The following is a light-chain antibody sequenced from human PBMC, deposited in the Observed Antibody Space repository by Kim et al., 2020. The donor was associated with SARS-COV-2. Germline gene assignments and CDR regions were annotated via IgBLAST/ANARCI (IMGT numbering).Light chain of an antibody. J-gene: IGLJ3*02. V-gene: IGLV1-51*01. Sequence: GQKGTIACSGGTSNIRNNLVSWYQHLPGTAPKVLIYKDNKRPSGVPGRFSASKSGTSATLAITGLQTGDEGDYYCGTWDDRLDAGVFGGGTQLTVL. CDR3: GTWDDRLDAGV. CDR1: TSNIRNNL. CDR2: KDN.